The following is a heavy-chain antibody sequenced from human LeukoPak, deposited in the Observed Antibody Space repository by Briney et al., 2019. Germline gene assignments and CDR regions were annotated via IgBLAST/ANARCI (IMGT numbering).Heavy chain of an antibody. V-gene: IGHV3-53*01. CDR3: AKDEATSGGGLAS. Sequence: GGSLRLSCAASGFTVSGTHMSWVRQAPGKGLEWVSALYTGGTTYYADSVKGRFTISRDNSRNTLFLHMSSLRADDTAVYYCAKDEATSGGGLASWGQGTLVTVSS. CDR1: GFTVSGTH. CDR2: LYTGGTT. D-gene: IGHD3-16*01. J-gene: IGHJ4*02.